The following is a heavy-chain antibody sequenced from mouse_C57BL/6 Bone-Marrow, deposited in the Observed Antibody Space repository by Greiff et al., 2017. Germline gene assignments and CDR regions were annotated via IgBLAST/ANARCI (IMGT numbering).Heavy chain of an antibody. J-gene: IGHJ2*01. D-gene: IGHD4-1*01. CDR3: ARRDWDGDY. CDR1: GYTFTSYW. CDR2: IDPSDSYT. V-gene: IGHV1-69*01. Sequence: QVQLQQPGAELVMPGASVKLSCKASGYTFTSYWMHWVKQRPGQGLEWIGEIDPSDSYTNYNQKFKGKSTLTVDKSSSTAYMQLSSLTSEDSAVYYCARRDWDGDYWGQGTTLTGSS.